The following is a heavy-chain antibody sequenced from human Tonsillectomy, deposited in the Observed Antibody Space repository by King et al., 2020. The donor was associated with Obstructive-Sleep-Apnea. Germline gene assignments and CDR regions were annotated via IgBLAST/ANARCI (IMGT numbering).Heavy chain of an antibody. CDR1: GFTFSNHA. D-gene: IGHD2-21*02. CDR3: ARDVAEGGDSTDYYYYGMDV. CDR2: ISCDGFNK. J-gene: IGHJ6*02. Sequence: VQLVESGGGVVQPGRSLRLSFAASGFTFSNHAMNWVRQAPGKGLECVAVISCDGFNKYYADSVKGGFTISRDNSTNTLYLYMNRLGPEDTAVYYCARDVAEGGDSTDYYYYGMDVWGQGTTVTVSS. V-gene: IGHV3-30-3*01.